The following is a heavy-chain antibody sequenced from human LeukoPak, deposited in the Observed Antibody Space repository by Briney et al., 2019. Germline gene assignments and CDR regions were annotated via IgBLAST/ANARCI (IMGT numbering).Heavy chain of an antibody. D-gene: IGHD3-22*01. V-gene: IGHV1-2*02. CDR3: ARYGTYDTSGYYYGH. J-gene: IGHJ4*02. CDR2: IDPNSGGT. Sequence: ASVKVSCKASGYTFTGYYLHWVRQAPGQGLDWMGWIDPNSGGTNYGQKFQGRVTMTRDTSITTAYMELNRLRSDDTAVYYCARYGTYDTSGYYYGHWGQGTLVTVSS. CDR1: GYTFTGYY.